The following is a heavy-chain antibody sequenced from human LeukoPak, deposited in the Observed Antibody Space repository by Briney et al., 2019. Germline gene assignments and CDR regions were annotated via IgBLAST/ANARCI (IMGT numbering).Heavy chain of an antibody. CDR3: AKTSSGWYYFDY. J-gene: IGHJ4*02. CDR1: GFTFSSYA. Sequence: PWGSLRLSCAASGFTFSSYAMSWVRQAPGKGLEWVSAISGSGGSTYYADSVKGRFTISRDNSKNTLYLQMNSLRAEDTAVYYCAKTSSGWYYFDYWGQGTLVTVSS. CDR2: ISGSGGST. V-gene: IGHV3-23*01. D-gene: IGHD6-19*01.